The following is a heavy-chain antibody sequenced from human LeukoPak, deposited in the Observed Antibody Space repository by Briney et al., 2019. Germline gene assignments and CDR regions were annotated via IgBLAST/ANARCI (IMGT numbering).Heavy chain of an antibody. CDR2: IYWNDDK. J-gene: IGHJ4*02. CDR1: GFSLSTSGVG. Sequence: KESGPTLVKPTQTLTLTCTFSGFSLSTSGVGVGWIRQPPGKALEWLALIYWNDDKRYGPSLKSRLTITKDTSKNQVVLTMTNMDPVDTATYYCAQIVPYYYDSSGYYYYFDYWGQGTLVTVSS. CDR3: AQIVPYYYDSSGYYYYFDY. V-gene: IGHV2-5*01. D-gene: IGHD3-22*01.